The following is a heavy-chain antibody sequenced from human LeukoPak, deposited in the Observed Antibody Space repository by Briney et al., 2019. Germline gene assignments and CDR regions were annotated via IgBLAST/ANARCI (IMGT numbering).Heavy chain of an antibody. J-gene: IGHJ5*02. V-gene: IGHV1-2*02. CDR3: ARAELRPRSAWFDP. D-gene: IGHD1-7*01. CDR1: GYTFTGYY. CDR2: INPNSGGT. Sequence: ASVKVSCKASGYTFTGYYMHWVRQAPGQGLEWMGWINPNSGGTNYAQKFQGRVTMTRDTSISTAYMELSRLRSDDTAVYYCARAELRPRSAWFDPWGQGTLVTVSS.